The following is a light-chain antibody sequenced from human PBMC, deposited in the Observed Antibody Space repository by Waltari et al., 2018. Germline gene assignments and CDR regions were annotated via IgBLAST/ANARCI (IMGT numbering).Light chain of an antibody. Sequence: QSALTQPASVSGSPGQSITISCTGTSSDVWSYNLVSWYQQHPGKAPKLMIYEGSKRPSGVSNRFSGSKSGNTASLTISGLQAEDEADYYCCSYAASSVRVFGGGTKLTVL. CDR1: SSDVWSYNL. J-gene: IGLJ3*02. CDR3: CSYAASSVRV. V-gene: IGLV2-23*01. CDR2: EGS.